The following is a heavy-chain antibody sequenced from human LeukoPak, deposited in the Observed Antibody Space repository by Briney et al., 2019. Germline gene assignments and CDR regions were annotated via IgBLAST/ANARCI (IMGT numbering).Heavy chain of an antibody. J-gene: IGHJ4*02. D-gene: IGHD1-26*01. CDR1: GFTFSSYE. Sequence: GGSLRLSCAASGFTFSSYEINWVRQAPGQGLEWVSYISSSGSTRYYADSVKGRFAISRDDAKNSVYLQMNSLRAEDTAVYYCARDKEGELLLDYWGQGTQVTVSS. V-gene: IGHV3-48*03. CDR2: ISSSGSTR. CDR3: ARDKEGELLLDY.